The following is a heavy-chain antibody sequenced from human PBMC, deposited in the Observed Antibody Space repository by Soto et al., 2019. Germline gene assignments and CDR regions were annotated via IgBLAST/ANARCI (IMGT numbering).Heavy chain of an antibody. CDR1: GNPISVDDHY. Sequence: SETLSLTCTVSGNPISVDDHYWNWIRQSPGRGLEWIGYISYSGGTYYNPSLKSRVTISIDTSRNQFSLELRSVTAADTAVYYCARENWNFAYYGMDVWGQGTTVTVSS. CDR2: ISYSGGT. CDR3: ARENWNFAYYGMDV. D-gene: IGHD1-7*01. J-gene: IGHJ6*02. V-gene: IGHV4-30-4*01.